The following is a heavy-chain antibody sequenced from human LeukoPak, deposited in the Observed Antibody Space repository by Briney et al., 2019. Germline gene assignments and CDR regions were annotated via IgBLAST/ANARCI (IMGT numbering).Heavy chain of an antibody. J-gene: IGHJ4*02. V-gene: IGHV1-8*03. Sequence: GASVKVSCKASGYTFTNYDINWVRQASGQGPEWMGWMNPNSGNTGYAQKFQGRVTITRSTSIGTAYMELSSLRSEDTAVYYCARSYEGKILLFDYWGQGTLVTVSS. CDR3: ARSYEGKILLFDY. CDR2: MNPNSGNT. D-gene: IGHD5-12*01. CDR1: GYTFTNYD.